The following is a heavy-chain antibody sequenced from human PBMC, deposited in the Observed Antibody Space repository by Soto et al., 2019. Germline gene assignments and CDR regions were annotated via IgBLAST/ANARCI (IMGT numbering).Heavy chain of an antibody. J-gene: IGHJ4*02. Sequence: QVHLVQSGAEVKKPGASVKVSCKGSGYDFTTYGITWVRQAPGQGLEWMEWISAHNGNTDYEQKLQGRVTVTRDTATSTGYMELRSRRSDDTAVYYCARGRYGDYWGQGALVTVSS. CDR2: ISAHNGNT. D-gene: IGHD1-1*01. CDR3: ARGRYGDY. V-gene: IGHV1-18*01. CDR1: GYDFTTYG.